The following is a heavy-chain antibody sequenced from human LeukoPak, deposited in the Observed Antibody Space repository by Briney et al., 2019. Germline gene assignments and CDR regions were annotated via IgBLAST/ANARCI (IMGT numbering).Heavy chain of an antibody. V-gene: IGHV3-53*01. CDR1: GFTVDSNY. CDR2: IYTGGNT. J-gene: IGHJ4*02. Sequence: GGSLRLSCAASGFTVDSNYLSWVRQAPGKGLEWVSTIYTGGNTYCAASVKGRFTISRDFSKNTVFLHMNSLRAEDTAMYYCARGDDSGYYDYFDYWGQGALVTVSS. D-gene: IGHD3-22*01. CDR3: ARGDDSGYYDYFDY.